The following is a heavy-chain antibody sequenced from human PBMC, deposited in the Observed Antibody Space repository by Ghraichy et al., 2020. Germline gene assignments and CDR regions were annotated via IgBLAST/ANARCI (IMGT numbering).Heavy chain of an antibody. V-gene: IGHV4-39*01. J-gene: IGHJ4*02. CDR3: ARPAASGWIYFDD. D-gene: IGHD6-19*01. Sequence: SETLSLTCTVSGDSVIGSGSSYQWAWIRQPPGKGLEWIGSLHYYVGITYFNPSLKSRVAISIDTSKNQFSLTLSSATAADTAVYYCARPAASGWIYFDDWGPGTLVTVSS. CDR1: GDSVIGSGSSYQ. CDR2: LHYYVGIT.